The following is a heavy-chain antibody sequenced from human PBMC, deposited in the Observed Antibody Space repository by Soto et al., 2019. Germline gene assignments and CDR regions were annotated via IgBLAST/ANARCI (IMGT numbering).Heavy chain of an antibody. Sequence: KTSETLSLTCTVSGGSISSYYWSWIRQPPGKGLEWIGYIYYSGSTNYNPSLKSRVTISVDTSKNQFSLKLSSVTAADTAVYYCARSDIAAFLIDYWGQGTLVTVSS. V-gene: IGHV4-59*01. CDR3: ARSDIAAFLIDY. CDR2: IYYSGST. J-gene: IGHJ4*02. CDR1: GGSISSYY. D-gene: IGHD5-12*01.